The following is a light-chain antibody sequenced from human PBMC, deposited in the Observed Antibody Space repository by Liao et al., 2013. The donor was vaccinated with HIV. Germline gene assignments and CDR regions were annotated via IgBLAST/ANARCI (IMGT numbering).Light chain of an antibody. J-gene: IGLJ2*01. V-gene: IGLV3-21*04. CDR2: YDT. CDR3: QVWDISGEQDVV. CDR1: NIGDKG. Sequence: SFVLTQPPSVSVAPGKTARITCGGDNIGDKGVHWYQQKPGQAPTLVIFYDTNRPSGIPERFSGSNSGNTATLTISRVEVGDEADYYCQVWDISGEQDVVFGGGTKLTVL.